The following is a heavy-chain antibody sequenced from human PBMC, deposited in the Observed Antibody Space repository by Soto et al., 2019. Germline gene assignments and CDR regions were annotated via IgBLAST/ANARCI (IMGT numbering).Heavy chain of an antibody. CDR3: AKDFLQDWGQDYYSGMDV. V-gene: IGHV3-23*01. CDR1: GFIFSNYA. Sequence: EVQVLESGGGLVQRGGSLRLSCAASGFIFSNYAMSCVRQAPGKGPEWVSSIRGSGVNTFYADSVKGRFTISRDNSKNMLYLQMSSLRAEDTALYYCAKDFLQDWGQDYYSGMDVWGQGTTVTVSS. J-gene: IGHJ6*02. D-gene: IGHD7-27*01. CDR2: IRGSGVNT.